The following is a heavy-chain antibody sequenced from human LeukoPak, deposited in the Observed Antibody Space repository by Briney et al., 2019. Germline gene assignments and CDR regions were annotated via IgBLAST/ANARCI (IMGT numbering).Heavy chain of an antibody. D-gene: IGHD2-2*01. CDR3: ARGRPVVVPEGSPNWCDL. Sequence: SETLSLTCTVSGGSISSGDYYWSWIRQPPGKGLEGIGYIYYSGSTYYNPSLKSRVTISVDTSKNQFSLKLSSVTAADTAVYYCARGRPVVVPEGSPNWCDLSGQGTLVSASS. CDR1: GGSISSGDYY. CDR2: IYYSGST. V-gene: IGHV4-30-4*08. J-gene: IGHJ5*02.